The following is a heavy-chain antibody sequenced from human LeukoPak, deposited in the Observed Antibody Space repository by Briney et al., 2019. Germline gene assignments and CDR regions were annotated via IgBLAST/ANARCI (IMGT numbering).Heavy chain of an antibody. V-gene: IGHV3-7*03. CDR3: AKDDAWGRFQH. Sequence: GGSLRLSCAASEFTFSSYWMSSVRQAPGKGLEWVASIKQDGSEKYYVDSVKGRVTISSDNAKNSLYLQMNSLRAEDTAVYYCAKDDAWGRFQHWGQGTLVTVSS. CDR1: EFTFSSYW. J-gene: IGHJ1*01. CDR2: IKQDGSEK. D-gene: IGHD3-16*01.